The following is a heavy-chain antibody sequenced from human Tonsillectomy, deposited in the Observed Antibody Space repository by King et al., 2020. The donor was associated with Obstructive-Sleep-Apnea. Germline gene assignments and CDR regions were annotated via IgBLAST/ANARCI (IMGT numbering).Heavy chain of an antibody. J-gene: IGHJ4*02. Sequence: VQLVESGGGLVQPGGSLRLSCAASGFTFSSYWMSWVRQAPGKGLEWVANIKQDGSEKYYVDSVKGRFTISRDNAKNSLYLQMNSLRAEDTAVYYCARDHRVVVAAAYYFDYWGQGTLVTVSS. CDR3: ARDHRVVVAAAYYFDY. V-gene: IGHV3-7*03. CDR1: GFTFSSYW. CDR2: IKQDGSEK. D-gene: IGHD2-15*01.